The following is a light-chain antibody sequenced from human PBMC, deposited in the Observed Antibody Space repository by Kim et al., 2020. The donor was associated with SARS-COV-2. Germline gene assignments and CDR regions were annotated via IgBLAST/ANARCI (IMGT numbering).Light chain of an antibody. Sequence: NFMLTQPHSVSESTGKTVTISCTRSSGSIASNYVQWYQQRPGSSPTTVIYEDNQRPSGVPDRFSGSIDSSSNSASLTSSGLKTEDEADYYCQSYDSSLWVFGGGTQLTVL. CDR3: QSYDSSLWV. CDR1: SGSIASNY. CDR2: EDN. V-gene: IGLV6-57*01. J-gene: IGLJ3*02.